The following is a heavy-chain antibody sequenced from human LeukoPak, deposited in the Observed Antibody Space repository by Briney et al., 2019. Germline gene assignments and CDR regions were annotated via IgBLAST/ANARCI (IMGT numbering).Heavy chain of an antibody. J-gene: IGHJ4*02. V-gene: IGHV1-8*01. D-gene: IGHD3-10*01. CDR3: ARLITMVRGAKVQFRY. CDR2: MNPNSGNT. CDR1: GYTFTSYD. Sequence: ASVKVSCKASGYTFTSYDINWVRQATGQGLEWMGWMNPNSGNTGYAQKFQGRVTMTRNTSISTAYMELSSLRSEDTAVYYCARLITMVRGAKVQFRYWGQGTLVTVSS.